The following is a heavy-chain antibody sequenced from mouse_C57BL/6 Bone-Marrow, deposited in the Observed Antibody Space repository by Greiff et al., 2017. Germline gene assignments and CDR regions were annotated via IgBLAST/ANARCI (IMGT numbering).Heavy chain of an antibody. CDR2: IYPRSGNT. J-gene: IGHJ3*01. V-gene: IGHV1-81*01. CDR1: GYTFTSYG. D-gene: IGHD1-1*01. CDR3: ARRATGVATRAWFAY. Sequence: VQLQQSGAELARPGASVKLSCKASGYTFTSYGISWVKQRTGQGLEWIGEIYPRSGNTYYNEKFKGKATLTADKSSSTAYMELRSLTSEDSAVYFCARRATGVATRAWFAYWGQGTLVTVSA.